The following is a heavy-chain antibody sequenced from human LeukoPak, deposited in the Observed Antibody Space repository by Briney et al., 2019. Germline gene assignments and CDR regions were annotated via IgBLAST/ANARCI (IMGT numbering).Heavy chain of an antibody. CDR1: GYTFTGYY. Sequence: ASVKVSCKASGYTFTGYYMHWVRQAPGQGLEWMGWINPNSGGTNYAQKFQGRVTMTRDTSISTAYMELSRLRSDDTAVYYCARDAPRPVPRGFEYWGQGTLVTVSS. CDR2: INPNSGGT. J-gene: IGHJ4*02. CDR3: ARDAPRPVPRGFEY. V-gene: IGHV1-2*02.